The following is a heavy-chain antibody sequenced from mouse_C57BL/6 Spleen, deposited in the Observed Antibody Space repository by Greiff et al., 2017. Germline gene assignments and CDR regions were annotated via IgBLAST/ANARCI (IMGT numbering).Heavy chain of an antibody. CDR1: GYTFTSYW. V-gene: IGHV1-53*01. J-gene: IGHJ4*01. CDR3: AREGYDYGYAMDY. Sequence: QVQLQQPGTELVKPGASVKLSCKASGYTFTSYWMHWVKQRPGQGLEWIGNINPSNGGTNYNEKFKSKATLTVDKSSSTAYMQLSSLTSEDSAVYYWAREGYDYGYAMDYWGQGTSVTVSS. CDR2: INPSNGGT. D-gene: IGHD2-4*01.